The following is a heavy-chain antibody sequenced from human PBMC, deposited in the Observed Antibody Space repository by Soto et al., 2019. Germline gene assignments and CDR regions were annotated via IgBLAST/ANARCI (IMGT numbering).Heavy chain of an antibody. CDR3: ARDRGYDAHDYYYNAMDV. D-gene: IGHD2-15*01. V-gene: IGHV3-48*03. J-gene: IGHJ6*02. CDR1: GFTFSSYE. CDR2: ISSSGSTI. Sequence: PGGSLRLSCAASGFTFSSYEMNWVRQAPGKGLEWVSYISSSGSTIYYADSVKGRFTISRDNAKNSLYLQMNSLRAEDTAVYYCARDRGYDAHDYYYNAMDVWGQGTTVTVSS.